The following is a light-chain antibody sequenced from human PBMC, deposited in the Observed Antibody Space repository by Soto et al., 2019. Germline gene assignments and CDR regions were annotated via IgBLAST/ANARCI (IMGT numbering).Light chain of an antibody. CDR2: AAS. J-gene: IGKJ1*01. CDR3: QQYDVWPPWT. CDR1: QSVSSN. Sequence: DIVMTQSPATLSVSPGERATLSCRASQSVSSNLAWYQQKPGQAPRLLIYAASTRATGIPARFSGSGSGTEFILTIGSLQSEDFAVYYFQQYDVWPPWTFGQGTKVEIK. V-gene: IGKV3-15*01.